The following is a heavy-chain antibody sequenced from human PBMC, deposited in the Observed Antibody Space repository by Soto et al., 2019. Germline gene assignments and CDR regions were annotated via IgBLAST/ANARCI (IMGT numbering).Heavy chain of an antibody. CDR1: GFTFSSYS. D-gene: IGHD6-13*01. CDR2: ISSSSSTI. CDR3: ARVGHSSNLALGY. Sequence: GGSLRLSCAASGFTFSSYSMNWVRQAPGKGLEWVSYISSSSSTIYYADSVKGRFTISRDNAKNSLYLQMNSLRAEDTAVYYCARVGHSSNLALGYWGQGTLVTVSS. V-gene: IGHV3-48*01. J-gene: IGHJ4*02.